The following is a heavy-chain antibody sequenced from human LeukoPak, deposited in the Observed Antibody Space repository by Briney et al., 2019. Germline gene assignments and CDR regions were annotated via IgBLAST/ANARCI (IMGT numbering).Heavy chain of an antibody. D-gene: IGHD2-15*01. Sequence: GGSLRLSCAASGFTFSSYGMHWVRQAPGKGLEWVAVIWYDGSNKYYADSVKGRFTISRDNSKNTLYLQMNSLRAEDTAVYYCARELPYCSGGSCYSMYGMDVWGKGTTVTVSS. CDR2: IWYDGSNK. CDR1: GFTFSSYG. CDR3: ARELPYCSGGSCYSMYGMDV. V-gene: IGHV3-33*01. J-gene: IGHJ6*04.